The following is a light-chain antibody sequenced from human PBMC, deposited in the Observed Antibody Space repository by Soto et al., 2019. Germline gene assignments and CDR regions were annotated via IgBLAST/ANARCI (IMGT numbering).Light chain of an antibody. V-gene: IGLV1-40*01. CDR3: QSYDSSLSGRGYV. CDR1: SSNIGAGYD. J-gene: IGLJ1*01. Sequence: QSVLTQPPSVSGAPGQRVTISCTGRSSNIGAGYDVHWYQQLPGTAPKLLIYGNSNRPSGVPDRFSGSKSGASASLAITGLQAEDEADYYCQSYDSSLSGRGYVFGTGTKLTVL. CDR2: GNS.